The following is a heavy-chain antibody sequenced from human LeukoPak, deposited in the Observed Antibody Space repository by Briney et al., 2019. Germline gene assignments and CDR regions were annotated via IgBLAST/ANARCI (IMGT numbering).Heavy chain of an antibody. V-gene: IGHV4-59*05. D-gene: IGHD2-2*01. Sequence: SETLSLTCAVYGGSFNTYYWSWIRQPPGKGLEWIGSIYYSGSTYYNPSLKSRVTISVDTSKNQFSLKLSSVTAADTAVYYCAGTPLGYCSSTSCYEIYGYWGQGTLVTVSS. CDR3: AGTPLGYCSSTSCYEIYGY. J-gene: IGHJ4*02. CDR1: GGSFNTYY. CDR2: IYYSGST.